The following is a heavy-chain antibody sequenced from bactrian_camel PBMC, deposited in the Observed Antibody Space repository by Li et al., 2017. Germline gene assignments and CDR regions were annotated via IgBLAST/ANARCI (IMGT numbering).Heavy chain of an antibody. CDR3: ATVASGGEPWWCGDWYLEWPYAS. Sequence: QVQLVESGGGLVQPGGSLRLSCAASGFQFADYPMSWVRQAPGKEREAVASLQGRRPYTYYTDSVKGRFTISQDEEQRKVYLQMDSLKLEDTAMYYCATVASGGEPWWCGDWYLEWPYASWGQGTQVTVS. D-gene: IGHD6*01. V-gene: IGHV3S60*01. CDR2: LQGRRPYT. J-gene: IGHJ4*01. CDR1: GFQFADYP.